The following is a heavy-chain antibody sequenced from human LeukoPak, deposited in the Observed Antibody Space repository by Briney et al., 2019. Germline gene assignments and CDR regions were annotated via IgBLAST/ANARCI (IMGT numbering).Heavy chain of an antibody. CDR2: ITTSDGNT. V-gene: IGHV3-23*01. D-gene: IGHD7-27*01. Sequence: GRSLRLSCAASGFTFSSYAMHWVRQAPGKGLEWVSTITTSDGNTYYADSVKGRFTVSRDNSKNTLFLQMNSLRAEDTAVYYCAKDGGLWVSAHWGDSWGRGTLVTVSS. J-gene: IGHJ4*02. CDR3: AKDGGLWVSAHWGDS. CDR1: GFTFSSYA.